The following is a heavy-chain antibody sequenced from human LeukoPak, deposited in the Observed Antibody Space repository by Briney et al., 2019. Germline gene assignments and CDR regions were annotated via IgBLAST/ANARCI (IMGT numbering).Heavy chain of an antibody. J-gene: IGHJ4*02. CDR1: GFSFSSYW. V-gene: IGHV3-7*01. CDR3: AREGRYTGSDETGGLGF. CDR2: IRQDGSEK. Sequence: GCLRLSCTASGFSFSSYWMSWVRQAPGKGLEWVANIRQDGSEKYYLDSVKGRFTISRDHSKNTLYLQMNSLRAEDTAVYYCAREGRYTGSDETGGLGFWGQGALVTVSS. D-gene: IGHD5-12*01.